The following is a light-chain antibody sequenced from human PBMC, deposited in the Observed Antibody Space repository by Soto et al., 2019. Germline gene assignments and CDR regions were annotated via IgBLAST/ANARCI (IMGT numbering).Light chain of an antibody. CDR3: QVWDTISDHGV. J-gene: IGLJ3*02. CDR1: SIGSKS. V-gene: IGLV3-21*02. CDR2: DDT. Sequence: SYELTQPPSASVAPGQTARITCDGNSIGSKSVHWYQLKPGQAPVVFVYDDTDRPSGIPERFSGSNSGNTATLTISRVEAGDEADYYCQVWDTISDHGVFGGGTKLTVL.